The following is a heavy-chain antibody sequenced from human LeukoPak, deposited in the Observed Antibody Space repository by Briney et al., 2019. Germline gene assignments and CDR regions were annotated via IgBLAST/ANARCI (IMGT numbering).Heavy chain of an antibody. Sequence: SETLSLTCAVYGGSFSGYYWSWIRQPPGKGLEWIGEINHSGSTNYNPSLKSRVTISVDTSKNQFSLKLSSVTAADTAVYYCVKSGGYGLIDYWGQGTRVTVSS. J-gene: IGHJ4*02. CDR1: GGSFSGYY. D-gene: IGHD1-26*01. V-gene: IGHV4-34*01. CDR3: VKSGGYGLIDY. CDR2: INHSGST.